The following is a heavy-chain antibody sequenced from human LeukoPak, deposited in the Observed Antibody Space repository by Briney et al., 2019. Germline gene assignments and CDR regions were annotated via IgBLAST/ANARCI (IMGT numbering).Heavy chain of an antibody. V-gene: IGHV3-66*01. CDR3: AKMSNYYNSLGYYAFDI. Sequence: GGSLRLSCAASGFTVSSNYMSWVRQAPGKGLEWVSVIYSGGSADYADSVKGRFTISRDNSKNTLHLQMRAEDTAVYYCAKMSNYYNSLGYYAFDIWGQGTMVTVSS. CDR2: IYSGGSA. CDR1: GFTVSSNY. D-gene: IGHD3-22*01. J-gene: IGHJ3*02.